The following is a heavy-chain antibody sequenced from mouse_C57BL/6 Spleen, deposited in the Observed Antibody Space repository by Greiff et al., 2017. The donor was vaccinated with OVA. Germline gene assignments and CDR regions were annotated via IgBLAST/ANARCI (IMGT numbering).Heavy chain of an antibody. CDR1: GYTFTSYW. CDR2: IDPSDSYT. Sequence: QVQLQQPGAELVMPGASVKLSCKASGYTFTSYWMHWVKQRPGQGLEWIGEIDPSDSYTNYNQKFKGKSTLTVDKSSSTAYMQLSSLTSEDSAVYYCARGGYSIAWFAYWGQGTLVTVSA. CDR3: ARGGYSIAWFAY. V-gene: IGHV1-69*01. J-gene: IGHJ3*01. D-gene: IGHD2-5*01.